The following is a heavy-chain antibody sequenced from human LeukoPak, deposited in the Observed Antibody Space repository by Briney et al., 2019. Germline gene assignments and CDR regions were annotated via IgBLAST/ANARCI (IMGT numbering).Heavy chain of an antibody. D-gene: IGHD3-16*01. Sequence: PGGSLRLSCGASGFTFSSDWMSWVRQAPGKGLEWVANIKEDGSDKYYVASVKGRFSISRDNAKNSLYLQMNSLRAEDTVVYYCASGRQLGYWGQGTLVTVSS. CDR1: GFTFSSDW. CDR3: ASGRQLGY. V-gene: IGHV3-7*01. J-gene: IGHJ4*02. CDR2: IKEDGSDK.